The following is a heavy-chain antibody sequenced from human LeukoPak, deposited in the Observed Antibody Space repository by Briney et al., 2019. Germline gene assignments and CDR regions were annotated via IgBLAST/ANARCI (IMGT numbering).Heavy chain of an antibody. CDR2: IKSKTDGGTT. CDR1: GFTFSIPG. Sequence: PGGSLRLSCAASGFTFSIPGMCWVRQAPGKGLEWVGRIKSKTDGGTTDYAAHVKGRSTISRDDSKNTLYLQMNSLKTENTAVYYCTTDVATVNDYWGQGTLVTVSS. CDR3: TTDVATVNDY. V-gene: IGHV3-15*01. J-gene: IGHJ4*02. D-gene: IGHD5-12*01.